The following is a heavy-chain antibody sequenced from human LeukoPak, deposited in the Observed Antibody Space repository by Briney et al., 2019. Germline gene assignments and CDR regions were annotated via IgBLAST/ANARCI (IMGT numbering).Heavy chain of an antibody. V-gene: IGHV4-34*01. J-gene: IGHJ4*02. CDR3: AVGIVGATLDY. Sequence: SETLSLTCAVYGGSFSGYYWSWIRQPPGKGLEWIGEINHSGSTNYNPSLKSRVTISVDTPKNQFSLKLSSVTAADTAVYYCAVGIVGATLDYWGQGTLVTVSS. CDR2: INHSGST. D-gene: IGHD1-26*01. CDR1: GGSFSGYY.